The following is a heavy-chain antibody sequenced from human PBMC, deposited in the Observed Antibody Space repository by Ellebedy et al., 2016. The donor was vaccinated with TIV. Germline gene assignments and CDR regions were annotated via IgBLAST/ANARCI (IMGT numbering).Heavy chain of an antibody. D-gene: IGHD6-19*01. J-gene: IGHJ4*02. CDR3: ARCTGWYADY. CDR1: GFSVSSYG. CDR2: ISGTGAST. Sequence: GGSLRLSXEASGFSVSSYGMHWVRQAPGKGLEWVSAISGTGASTYYADSVKGRFTISRDNSKSTLYLQMNSLTAEDTALYYCARCTGWYADYWGQGTRVTVSS. V-gene: IGHV3-23*01.